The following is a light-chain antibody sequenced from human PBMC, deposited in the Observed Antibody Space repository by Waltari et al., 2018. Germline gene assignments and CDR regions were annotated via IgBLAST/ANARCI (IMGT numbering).Light chain of an antibody. J-gene: IGKJ5*01. CDR2: SAS. Sequence: DIQMTQSPSSLSASVGDRVTIPCRPSQNVRTYVNWYQQKPGKAPKLLIYSASTLQSDVPSRFSGSGSGTDFTLTISSLQPEDFATYFCQQSYDAPPTFGQGTRLEI. CDR3: QQSYDAPPT. CDR1: QNVRTY. V-gene: IGKV1-39*01.